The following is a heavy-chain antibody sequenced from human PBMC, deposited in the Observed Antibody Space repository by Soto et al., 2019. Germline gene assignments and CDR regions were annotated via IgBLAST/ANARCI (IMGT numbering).Heavy chain of an antibody. J-gene: IGHJ6*02. Sequence: ASVQVSCKASGYTFTGYYMHWVRQAPGQGLEWMGWINPNSGGTNYAQKFQGWVTMTRDTSISTAYMELSRLRSDDTAVYYCARDSVGFGELLNNYYGMDVWGQGTTVTVSS. V-gene: IGHV1-2*04. CDR3: ARDSVGFGELLNNYYGMDV. D-gene: IGHD3-10*01. CDR1: GYTFTGYY. CDR2: INPNSGGT.